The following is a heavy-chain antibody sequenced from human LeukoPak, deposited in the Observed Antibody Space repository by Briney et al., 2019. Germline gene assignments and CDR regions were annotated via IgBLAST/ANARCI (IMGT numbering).Heavy chain of an antibody. V-gene: IGHV3-74*01. J-gene: IGHJ4*02. CDR1: GFTFSRYW. CDR3: ARDPDSSGWSSFEY. D-gene: IGHD6-19*01. Sequence: GGSLRLSCAASGFTFSRYWMHWVRQAPGKGLVWVSRINSDGRSTNYADSVKGRFTISRDNAESTLYLQMNSLRAEDTAVYYCARDPDSSGWSSFEYWGQGTLVTVSS. CDR2: INSDGRST.